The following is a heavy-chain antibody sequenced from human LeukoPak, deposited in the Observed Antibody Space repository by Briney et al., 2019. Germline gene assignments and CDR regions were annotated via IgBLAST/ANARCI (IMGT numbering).Heavy chain of an antibody. V-gene: IGHV4-31*03. J-gene: IGHJ4*02. CDR2: IYYSGST. CDR3: ARGGALGPHYFDY. CDR1: GGSVSRGGYY. D-gene: IGHD3-16*01. Sequence: SETRSLTCTVAGGSVSRGGYYWSWVRQHPGKGLGWVGYIYYSGSTYYNPSLKSRVTISVDTSKNQFSLKLSSVTAAETAVYYCARGGALGPHYFDYWGQGTLVTVSS.